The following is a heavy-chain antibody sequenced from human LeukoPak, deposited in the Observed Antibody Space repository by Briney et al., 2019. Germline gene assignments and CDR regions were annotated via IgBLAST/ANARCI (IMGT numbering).Heavy chain of an antibody. CDR3: AKSGGSYSSLFHS. Sequence: ESGGSLRLSCVASGFTFTNFAMSWVRQAPGKGLDWVSGISGSGGSTYYADSVEGRFTISRDNSKNRLYLQMNSLRAEDTAVYYCAKSGGSYSSLFHSWGQGTLVSVSS. D-gene: IGHD6-13*01. CDR1: GFTFTNFA. V-gene: IGHV3-23*01. CDR2: ISGSGGST. J-gene: IGHJ5*02.